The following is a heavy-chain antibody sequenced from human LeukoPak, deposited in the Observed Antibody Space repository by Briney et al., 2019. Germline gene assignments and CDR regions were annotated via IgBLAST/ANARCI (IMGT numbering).Heavy chain of an antibody. Sequence: GESLKISCEGSGYSFASYWIGWVRQMPGKGLEWMGIIYPGDSDTRYSPSFQGQVTISADKSISTAYLQWSSLKASDTAMYYCARLGYSYGYSFDYWGQGTLVTVSS. J-gene: IGHJ4*02. CDR1: GYSFASYW. CDR3: ARLGYSYGYSFDY. CDR2: IYPGDSDT. D-gene: IGHD5-18*01. V-gene: IGHV5-51*01.